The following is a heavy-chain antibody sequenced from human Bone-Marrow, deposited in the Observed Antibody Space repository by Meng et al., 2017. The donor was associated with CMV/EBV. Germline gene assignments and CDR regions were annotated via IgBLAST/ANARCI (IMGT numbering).Heavy chain of an antibody. Sequence: GGSLRLSCAASGFTFSSYVMNWVRQAPGKGLEWVSSISGSGDSTYYADSVKGRFTISRDNAKNSLYLQMNSLRAEDTAVYYCARALRYRGYCSSTSCPNYYYYGMDVWGQGTTVTVSS. D-gene: IGHD2-2*01. CDR3: ARALRYRGYCSSTSCPNYYYYGMDV. CDR1: GFTFSSYV. J-gene: IGHJ6*02. V-gene: IGHV3-23*01. CDR2: ISGSGDST.